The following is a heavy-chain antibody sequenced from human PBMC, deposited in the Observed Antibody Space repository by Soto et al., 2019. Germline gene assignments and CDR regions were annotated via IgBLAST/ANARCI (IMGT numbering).Heavy chain of an antibody. CDR2: IWYDGSNK. CDR3: ARERGYSGYDYGMDV. Sequence: GGSLRLSCAASGFTFSSYGMHWVRQAPGKGLEWVAVIWYDGSNKYYADSVKGQFTISRDNSKNTLYLQMNSLRAEDTAVYYCARERGYSGYDYGMDVWGQGTTVTVSS. CDR1: GFTFSSYG. J-gene: IGHJ6*02. D-gene: IGHD5-12*01. V-gene: IGHV3-33*01.